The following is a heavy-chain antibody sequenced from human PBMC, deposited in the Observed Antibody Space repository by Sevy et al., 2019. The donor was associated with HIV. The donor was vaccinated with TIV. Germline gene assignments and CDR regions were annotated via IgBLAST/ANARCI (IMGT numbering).Heavy chain of an antibody. V-gene: IGHV3-7*01. J-gene: IGHJ4*02. CDR3: ARGKSGYGYALNY. CDR1: GFSFSWYW. CDR2: IKQDGSEK. Sequence: GGSLRLSCAASGFSFSWYWMSWVRQTPEKGLEWVANIKQDGSEKNYVDSVKGRFTISRDNAKNSLYLQMNSLRAEDTAVYYCARGKSGYGYALNYWGQGTLVTVSS. D-gene: IGHD5-18*01.